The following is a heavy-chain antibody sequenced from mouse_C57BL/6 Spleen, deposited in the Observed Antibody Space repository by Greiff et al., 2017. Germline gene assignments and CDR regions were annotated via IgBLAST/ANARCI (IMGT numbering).Heavy chain of an antibody. CDR1: GYAFSSYW. J-gene: IGHJ4*01. V-gene: IGHV1-80*01. CDR2: IYPGDGDT. CDR3: AGVVAPYYAMDY. D-gene: IGHD1-1*01. Sequence: QVQLQQSGAELVKPGASVKISCKASGYAFSSYWMNWVKQRPGKGLEWIGQIYPGDGDTNYNGKFKGKATLTADKSSSTAYMQLSSLTSEDSAVYCCAGVVAPYYAMDYWGQGTSVTVSS.